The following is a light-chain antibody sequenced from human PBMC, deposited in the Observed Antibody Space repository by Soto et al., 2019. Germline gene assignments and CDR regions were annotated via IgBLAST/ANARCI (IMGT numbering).Light chain of an antibody. J-gene: IGKJ4*01. V-gene: IGKV3D-15*01. CDR3: QQYDDWPLT. Sequence: EIVLTQSPATLSVSPGERVTLSCRASQSVSDNLAWYQQKPGQAPRLLIYGASIRATDIPARFSGSGSGTEFSLTISSLQNEDFAVYSCQQYDDWPLTFGGGTKVEIK. CDR1: QSVSDN. CDR2: GAS.